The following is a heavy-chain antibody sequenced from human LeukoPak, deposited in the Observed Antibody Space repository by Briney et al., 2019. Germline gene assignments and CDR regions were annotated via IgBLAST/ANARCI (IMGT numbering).Heavy chain of an antibody. CDR2: ISDSGHST. CDR3: ATGESYFDF. J-gene: IGHJ4*02. Sequence: GGSLRLSCAASGFTFTNYDMSWVRQAPGKGLEWVSTISDSGHSTSYADSVKGRFTISRDNSKNTLYLQMNSLRAEDTALYYCATGESYFDFWGQGTLVTVSS. D-gene: IGHD3-16*01. V-gene: IGHV3-23*01. CDR1: GFTFTNYD.